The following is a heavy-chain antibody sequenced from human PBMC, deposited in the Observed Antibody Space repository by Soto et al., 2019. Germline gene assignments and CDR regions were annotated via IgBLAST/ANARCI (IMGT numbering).Heavy chain of an antibody. CDR2: ISGSGGST. Sequence: EVQLLESGGGLVQPGGSLRLSCAASGFTFSSYAMSWVRQAPGKGLEWVSAISGSGGSTYYADSVKGRFTISRDNSKIALYLQMNSLRAEDTAVYYCAKDWAPFTRITIFGVVSLDYWGQGTLVTVSS. V-gene: IGHV3-23*01. J-gene: IGHJ4*02. CDR3: AKDWAPFTRITIFGVVSLDY. D-gene: IGHD3-3*01. CDR1: GFTFSSYA.